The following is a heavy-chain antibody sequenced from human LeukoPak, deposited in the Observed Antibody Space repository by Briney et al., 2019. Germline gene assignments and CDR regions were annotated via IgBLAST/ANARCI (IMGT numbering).Heavy chain of an antibody. CDR1: GYTFTSYY. CDR3: ARESRAPYGSGSYYY. CDR2: INPSCGST. J-gene: IGHJ4*02. V-gene: IGHV1-46*01. D-gene: IGHD3-10*01. Sequence: ASVKVSCKASGYTFTSYYMHWVRQAPAQGLEWMGIINPSCGSTSYAQKFQGRVTMTRDTSTSTVYMELSSLRSEDTAVYYCARESRAPYGSGSYYYWGQGTLVTVSS.